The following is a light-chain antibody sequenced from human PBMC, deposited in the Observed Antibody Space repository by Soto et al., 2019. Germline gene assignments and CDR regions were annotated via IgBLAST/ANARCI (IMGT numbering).Light chain of an antibody. Sequence: EIVMTQSPATLSVSPGERATLSCRASQSVSSNLAWYQQKPGQAPRLLIYGASTRATGIPARFSGSGSGTEFTLTIGSLQSEDFAVYYCQQYNNWPPLFGGGTKVDIK. CDR2: GAS. CDR3: QQYNNWPPL. J-gene: IGKJ4*01. V-gene: IGKV3-15*01. CDR1: QSVSSN.